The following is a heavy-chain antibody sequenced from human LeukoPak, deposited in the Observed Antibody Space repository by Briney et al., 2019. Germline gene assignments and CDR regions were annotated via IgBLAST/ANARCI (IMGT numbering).Heavy chain of an antibody. Sequence: ASVKISCKASGYTFTGYYMHWVRQAPGQGLEWMGWINPNSGGTNYAQKFQGRVTMTRDTSISTAYMELSRLRSDDTAVYYCARLTAGTGAFDIWGQGTMVTVSS. J-gene: IGHJ3*02. D-gene: IGHD6-13*01. CDR3: ARLTAGTGAFDI. CDR1: GYTFTGYY. CDR2: INPNSGGT. V-gene: IGHV1-2*02.